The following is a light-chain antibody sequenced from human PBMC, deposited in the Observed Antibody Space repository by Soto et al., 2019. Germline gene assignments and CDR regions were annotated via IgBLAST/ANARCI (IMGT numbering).Light chain of an antibody. Sequence: DIQMTQSPSSLSASVGDRITITCRASQSISRYLNWYQHKPGKAPKLLINAASSLQSGVPSRFSGSGSGTDFTLTISSLQPEDFATYYCQQSYSTPPTFGGGTKVDI. V-gene: IGKV1-39*01. CDR1: QSISRY. J-gene: IGKJ4*01. CDR3: QQSYSTPPT. CDR2: AAS.